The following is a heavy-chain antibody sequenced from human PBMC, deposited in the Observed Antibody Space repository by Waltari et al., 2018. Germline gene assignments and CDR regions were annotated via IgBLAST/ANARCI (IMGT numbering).Heavy chain of an antibody. CDR1: GASLRRHF. D-gene: IGHD3-22*01. CDR2: MYFSGTK. V-gene: IGHV4-59*11. CDR3: ARLPRGSVIIGAFDI. Sequence: VQLQESGPGLVKPSETLSLRCYVSGASLRRHFWSWIRQAPGKGLEGIGHMYFSGTKDYNPSLNSRVAISIDTSKNHFSLNLRSVTAADTAIYYCARLPRGSVIIGAFDIWGQGTQVTVSS. J-gene: IGHJ3*02.